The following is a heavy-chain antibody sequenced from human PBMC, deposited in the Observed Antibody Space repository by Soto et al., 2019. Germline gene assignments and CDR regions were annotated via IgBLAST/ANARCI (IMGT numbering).Heavy chain of an antibody. CDR1: GFTFSNAW. V-gene: IGHV3-15*01. CDR2: IKSKTDGGTT. CDR3: TTDMAMVRGVPFDY. Sequence: GGSLRLSCAASGFTFSNAWMSWVRQAPGKGLEWVGRIKSKTDGGTTDYAAPVKGRFTISRDDSKNTLYLQMNSLKTEDTAVYYCTTDMAMVRGVPFDYWGQGTLVTVSS. D-gene: IGHD3-10*01. J-gene: IGHJ4*02.